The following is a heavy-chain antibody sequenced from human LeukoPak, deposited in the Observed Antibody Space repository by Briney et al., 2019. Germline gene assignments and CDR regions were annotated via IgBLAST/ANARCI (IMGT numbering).Heavy chain of an antibody. CDR2: ISGSGGST. D-gene: IGHD3-22*01. Sequence: PGGSLRLSCVSSGFSFSNYAMSWVRQAPGKGLEWVSSISGSGGSTHYADSVKGRFTISRDKTKNTLYLQVNSLRAEDTAVYYCAKSAYYGASGYYREYYFDYWGQGTLVTVSS. V-gene: IGHV3-23*01. J-gene: IGHJ4*02. CDR1: GFSFSNYA. CDR3: AKSAYYGASGYYREYYFDY.